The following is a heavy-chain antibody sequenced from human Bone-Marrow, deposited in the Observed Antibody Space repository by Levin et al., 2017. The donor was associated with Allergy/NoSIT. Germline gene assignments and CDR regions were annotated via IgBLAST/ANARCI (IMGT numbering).Heavy chain of an antibody. V-gene: IGHV3-30-3*01. Sequence: PGGSLRLSCAGSGFSFSNYAMHWVRQAPGKGLEWVAVISSDGSNKYYADSVKGRFTISRDNSKNTLYLQMNSLRAEDTAIYYCATQGPYYYDSSLTSGLDNWGQGTLVTVSS. CDR1: GFSFSNYA. J-gene: IGHJ4*02. D-gene: IGHD3-22*01. CDR2: ISSDGSNK. CDR3: ATQGPYYYDSSLTSGLDN.